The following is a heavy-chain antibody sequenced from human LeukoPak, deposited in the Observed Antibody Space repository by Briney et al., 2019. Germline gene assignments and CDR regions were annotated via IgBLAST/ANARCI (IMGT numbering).Heavy chain of an antibody. CDR3: ARDRVAAAVEPYYYYYGMDV. D-gene: IGHD6-13*01. Sequence: SQTLSLTCTVSGGSISSGGYYWSWIRQHPGKGLEWIGYIYYSGSTYYNPSLKSRVTISVDTSKNQFSLKLSSVTAADTAVYYCARDRVAAAVEPYYYYYGMDVWGKGTTVTVSS. J-gene: IGHJ6*04. V-gene: IGHV4-31*03. CDR1: GGSISSGGYY. CDR2: IYYSGST.